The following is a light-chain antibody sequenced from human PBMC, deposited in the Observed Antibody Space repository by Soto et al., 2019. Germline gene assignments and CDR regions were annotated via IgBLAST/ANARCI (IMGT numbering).Light chain of an antibody. Sequence: EIVMTQSPGTLSVSPGERATLSCRASQSVSTNLAWYQQKPGQAPRLVIYGASTRATGIPARFSGSGSGTEFTLTISSLQSEDSAVYYCQQYYIWPLTFCPGTKVDIK. J-gene: IGKJ3*01. CDR3: QQYYIWPLT. V-gene: IGKV3-15*01. CDR1: QSVSTN. CDR2: GAS.